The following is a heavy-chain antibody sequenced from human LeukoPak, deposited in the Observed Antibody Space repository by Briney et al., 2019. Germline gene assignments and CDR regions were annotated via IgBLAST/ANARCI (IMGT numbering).Heavy chain of an antibody. CDR1: GYTFPTYG. J-gene: IGHJ4*02. CDR2: ISAYNGNT. V-gene: IGHV1-18*01. Sequence: GASVKVSCKASGYTFPTYGISWVRQAPGQGLEWMGWISAYNGNTNYAQNLQGRVTMTTDTSTSTAYLELRSLISDDTAVYYCASGEGVAAFDYWGQGTLVTVSS. D-gene: IGHD3-3*01. CDR3: ASGEGVAAFDY.